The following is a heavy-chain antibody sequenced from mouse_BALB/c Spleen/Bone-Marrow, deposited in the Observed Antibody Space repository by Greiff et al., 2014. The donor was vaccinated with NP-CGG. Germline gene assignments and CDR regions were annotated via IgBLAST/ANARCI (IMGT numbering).Heavy chain of an antibody. J-gene: IGHJ4*01. V-gene: IGHV1-14*01. D-gene: IGHD1-1*01. CDR1: GYTFTNYI. CDR3: VRHDYGSSYAMDY. Sequence: EVQLVESGPEVVKPGASLKMSRKASGYTFTNYILHWVKLKPGQGLEWIGYINPYNDGSKYNENFKGKATLTSDKSSSTVYMEFSSLTSEDSAVYYCVRHDYGSSYAMDYWGQGTSVTVSS. CDR2: INPYNDGS.